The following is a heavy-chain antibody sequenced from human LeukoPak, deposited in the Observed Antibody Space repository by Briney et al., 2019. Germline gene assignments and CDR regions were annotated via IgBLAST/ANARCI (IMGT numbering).Heavy chain of an antibody. CDR1: GFTFSTYD. J-gene: IGHJ4*02. Sequence: HPGGSLRLSCAASGFTFSTYDMNWVRQAPGKGLEWVSYINGRGSTIYYADSVKGRFTISRDNAKNSLYLQMNSLRDEDTAVYYCARDPGLDYWGQGTLVTVSS. CDR3: ARDPGLDY. CDR2: INGRGSTI. V-gene: IGHV3-48*02.